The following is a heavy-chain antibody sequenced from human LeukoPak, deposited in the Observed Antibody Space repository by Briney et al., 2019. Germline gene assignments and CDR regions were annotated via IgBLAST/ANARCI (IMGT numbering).Heavy chain of an antibody. CDR3: ARDKVQGLYGMDV. CDR1: GYAFTSYG. D-gene: IGHD4/OR15-4a*01. V-gene: IGHV1-18*01. Sequence: ASVKVSCKASGYAFTSYGISWVRQAPGQGLEWMGWISAYNGNTNYAQKLQGRVTMTTDTSTSTAYTELRSLRSDDTAVYYCARDKVQGLYGMDVWGQGTTVTVSS. J-gene: IGHJ6*02. CDR2: ISAYNGNT.